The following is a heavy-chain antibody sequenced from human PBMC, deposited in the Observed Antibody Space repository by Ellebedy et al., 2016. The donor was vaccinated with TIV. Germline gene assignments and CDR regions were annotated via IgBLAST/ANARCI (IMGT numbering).Heavy chain of an antibody. V-gene: IGHV3-53*01. J-gene: IGHJ4*02. D-gene: IGHD1-20*01. Sequence: PGGSLRLSCAASGFTVTTNYMNWVRQAPGKGLEWVSVIFSAADGGETHYADSVRCRFTISRDNAKNSLFLQMNSLRAEETAIYYCVRDHNWAFDYWGQGILVTVSS. CDR1: GFTVTTNY. CDR3: VRDHNWAFDY. CDR2: IFSAADGGET.